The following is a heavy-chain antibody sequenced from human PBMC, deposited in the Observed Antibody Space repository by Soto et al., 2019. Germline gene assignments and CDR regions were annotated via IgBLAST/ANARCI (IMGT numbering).Heavy chain of an antibody. CDR1: GAPITSGAYS. CDR2: IYQSGCT. D-gene: IGHD2-21*02. V-gene: IGHV4-30-2*01. CDR3: ARDMSGCSSSDCYLSGWFDP. Sequence: QLQLRESGSGLVRPSQTLSLTCTVSGAPITSGAYSWSWIRQPPGKGLEWIGFIYQSGCTPYNPSLKSRVTISVDRSKNHFSMQLTSLTAADTAVYYCARDMSGCSSSDCYLSGWFDPWCPGTLVTVSS. J-gene: IGHJ5*02.